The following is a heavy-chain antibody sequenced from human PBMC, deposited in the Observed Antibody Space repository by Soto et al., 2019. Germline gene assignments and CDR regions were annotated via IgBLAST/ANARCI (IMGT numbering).Heavy chain of an antibody. CDR1: GYKFTAYY. J-gene: IGHJ6*02. Sequence: GASVKVSCKASGYKFTAYYIHWVRQAPGQGLEWMGWINPGSGRTNLAQKFQGRVTLSRDTSISTGYLELGSLTPDDTAVYYYGMDVWGQGTTVTVSS. CDR2: INPGSGRT. V-gene: IGHV1-2*02. CDR3: GMDV.